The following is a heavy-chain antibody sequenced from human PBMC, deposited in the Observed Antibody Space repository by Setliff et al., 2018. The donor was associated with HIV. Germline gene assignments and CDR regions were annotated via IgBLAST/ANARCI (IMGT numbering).Heavy chain of an antibody. Sequence: SETLSLTCTVSGGSISSHYWSWIRQPPGKGLEWIGYIYYSGSTNYNPSLKSRVTISVDASKNQFSLKLSSVTAADTAVYDCARDRVAVAGPAYYFDYWGQGTLVTVSS. D-gene: IGHD6-19*01. V-gene: IGHV4-59*11. J-gene: IGHJ4*02. CDR3: ARDRVAVAGPAYYFDY. CDR1: GGSISSHY. CDR2: IYYSGST.